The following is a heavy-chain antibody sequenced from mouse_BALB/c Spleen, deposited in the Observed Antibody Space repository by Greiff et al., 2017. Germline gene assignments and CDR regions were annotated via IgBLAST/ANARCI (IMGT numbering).Heavy chain of an antibody. CDR3: ARHEGPDYYGSSLYAMDY. Sequence: VKLMESGAELVKPGASVKLSCKASGYTFTEYIIHWVKQRSGQGLEWIGWFYPGSGSIKYNEKFKDKATLTADKSSSTVYMELSRLTSEDSAVYFCARHEGPDYYGSSLYAMDYWGQGTSVTVSS. CDR2: FYPGSGSI. CDR1: GYTFTEYI. J-gene: IGHJ4*01. D-gene: IGHD1-1*01. V-gene: IGHV1-62-2*01.